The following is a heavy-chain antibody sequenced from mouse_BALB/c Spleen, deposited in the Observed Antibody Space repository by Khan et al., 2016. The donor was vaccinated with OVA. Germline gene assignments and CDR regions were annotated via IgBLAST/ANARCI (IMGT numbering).Heavy chain of an antibody. Sequence: QVRLQQSGAELVKPGASVKMSCKASGYTFTSYWMNWVKQRPGQGLEWIGYINPSTGYTEYNQKFKDKATLTADKSYSTAYMQLSSLTSEDSAFEYCASHGRSSAWFTYWGQGTRVTVSA. D-gene: IGHD1-1*01. V-gene: IGHV1-7*01. CDR2: INPSTGYT. CDR3: ASHGRSSAWFTY. J-gene: IGHJ3*01. CDR1: GYTFTSYW.